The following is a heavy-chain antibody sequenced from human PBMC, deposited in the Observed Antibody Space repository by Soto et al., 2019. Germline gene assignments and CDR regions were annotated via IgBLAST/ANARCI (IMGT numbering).Heavy chain of an antibody. Sequence: QVQLVQSGAEVKKPGSSVKVSCKASGGTFSRYSITWVRQAPGHGLEWIGRIIPIFGIASYAQKFQGRVTITGDESMSTAYMELSSLRSDDTAVYYCAREDRDRETGLVPAAIDGMDVWGQGTTVTVSS. CDR3: AREDRDRETGLVPAAIDGMDV. V-gene: IGHV1-69*08. CDR1: GGTFSRYS. D-gene: IGHD2-2*01. CDR2: IIPIFGIA. J-gene: IGHJ6*02.